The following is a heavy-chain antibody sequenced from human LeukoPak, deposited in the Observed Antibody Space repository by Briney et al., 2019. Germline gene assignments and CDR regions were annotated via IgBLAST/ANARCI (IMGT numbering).Heavy chain of an antibody. D-gene: IGHD1-26*01. J-gene: IGHJ4*02. CDR1: GFTFSAYW. V-gene: IGHV3-74*01. Sequence: GGSLRLSCAASGFTFSAYWMHWVRQAPGTGLVWVSGINSDGSSTTYADSVKGRFTISRDDAKNTLSLQMNSLRVDDTAEYYCVRGRSGSYFVNWGQGTLVTVSS. CDR3: VRGRSGSYFVN. CDR2: INSDGSST.